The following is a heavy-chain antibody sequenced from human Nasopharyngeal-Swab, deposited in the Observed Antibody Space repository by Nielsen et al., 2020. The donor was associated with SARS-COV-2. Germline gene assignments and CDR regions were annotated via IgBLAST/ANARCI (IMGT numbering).Heavy chain of an antibody. V-gene: IGHV1-18*01. CDR1: DYTFTSYG. CDR3: ARGGIYYYDSSGYYWGPFDY. D-gene: IGHD3-22*01. CDR2: ISAYNGNT. Sequence: ALVKVSCKASDYTFTSYGISWVRQAPGQGLEWMGWISAYNGNTNYAQKLQGRVTMTTDTSTSTAYMELRSLRSDDTAVYYCARGGIYYYDSSGYYWGPFDYWGQGTLVTVSS. J-gene: IGHJ4*02.